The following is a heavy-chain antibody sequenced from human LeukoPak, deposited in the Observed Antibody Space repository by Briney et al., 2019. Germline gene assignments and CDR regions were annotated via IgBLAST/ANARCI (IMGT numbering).Heavy chain of an antibody. CDR3: ARGPRSYYYMDV. J-gene: IGHJ6*03. CDR1: GYTFTSYD. Sequence: ASVKVSCKASGYTFTSYDINWVRQATGQGLEWMGWMNPNSGNTGYAQKFQGRVTITRNTSISTAYMELSSLRSEDTAVYYCARGPRSYYYMDVWGKGTTVTVSS. V-gene: IGHV1-8*03. CDR2: MNPNSGNT.